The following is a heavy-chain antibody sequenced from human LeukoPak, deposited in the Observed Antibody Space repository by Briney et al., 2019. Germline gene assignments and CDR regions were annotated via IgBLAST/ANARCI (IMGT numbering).Heavy chain of an antibody. Sequence: SETLSLTCTVSGVSINSYFWCWIRQPPGKGLEWIGYDYYTGITNYNPSLKSRVSISLDTSKNQFSLRLNSVTAAETAVYYCASQLVGTTLHWGQGTLITVSS. CDR1: GVSINSYF. CDR2: DYYTGIT. V-gene: IGHV4-59*01. J-gene: IGHJ4*02. CDR3: ASQLVGTTLH. D-gene: IGHD1/OR15-1a*01.